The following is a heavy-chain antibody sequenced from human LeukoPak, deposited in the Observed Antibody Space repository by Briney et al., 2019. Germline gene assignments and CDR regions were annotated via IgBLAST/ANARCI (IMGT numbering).Heavy chain of an antibody. CDR1: GLSFRNAW. V-gene: IGHV3-15*01. CDR2: IKSKTGGGTT. CDR3: TTYRLDDAFDM. J-gene: IGHJ3*02. Sequence: GGSLRLSCAASGLSFRNAWMNWVRQAPGKGLEWVGRIKSKTGGGTTDYAALVKGRFTISGDDSKNTQYLQMNSLNTEDTAIYYCTTYRLDDAFDMWGQGTMVTVSS.